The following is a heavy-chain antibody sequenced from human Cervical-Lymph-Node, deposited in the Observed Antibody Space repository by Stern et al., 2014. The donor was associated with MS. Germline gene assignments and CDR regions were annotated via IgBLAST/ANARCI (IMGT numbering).Heavy chain of an antibody. V-gene: IGHV2-70*11. CDR2: IVWSGDK. D-gene: IGHD3-10*01. CDR3: ARMTGRGDYYYYSGLDV. Sequence: SWWESGPALVKPTQTLTLTCTFSGFSLTTSAMSVSWIRQPPGKALEWLARIVWSGDKYYSTSLRTRLTISKDTSSNQVVLILTDMDPVDTATYYCARMTGRGDYYYYSGLDVWGQGTTVTVSS. CDR1: GFSLTTSAMS. J-gene: IGHJ6*02.